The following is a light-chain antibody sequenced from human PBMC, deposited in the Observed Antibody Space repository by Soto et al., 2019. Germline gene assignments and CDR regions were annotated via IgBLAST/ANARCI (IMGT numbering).Light chain of an antibody. Sequence: QSVLTQPPSASGTPGQRVTFSCSGSSSNIGGNTVSWFQHLPRTAPKLLIFSNSQRPSGVPDRSSGAKSGTSASLAISGLQSEDEANYYCATWDDGLSAYVFGTGTKLTVL. CDR2: SNS. CDR1: SSNIGGNT. CDR3: ATWDDGLSAYV. V-gene: IGLV1-44*01. J-gene: IGLJ1*01.